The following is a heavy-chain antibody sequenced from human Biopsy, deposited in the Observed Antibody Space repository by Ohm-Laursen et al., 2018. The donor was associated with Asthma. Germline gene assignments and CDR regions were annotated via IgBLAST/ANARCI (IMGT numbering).Heavy chain of an antibody. CDR1: GFDFSDYT. J-gene: IGHJ4*02. V-gene: IGHV3-48*02. Sequence: LSLTCAASGFDFSDYTMNWVRQAPGKGLEWVSYISSSRSTIYYADSVKGRFTISRDNAKNSLYLQMNSLRDEDTAVYYCARFKRGYSYGYAGVFDYWGQGTLVTVSS. CDR3: ARFKRGYSYGYAGVFDY. D-gene: IGHD5-18*01. CDR2: ISSSRSTI.